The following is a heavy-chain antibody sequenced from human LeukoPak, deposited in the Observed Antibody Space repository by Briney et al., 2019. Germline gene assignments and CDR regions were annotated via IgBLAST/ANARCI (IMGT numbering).Heavy chain of an antibody. CDR2: IYTSGST. J-gene: IGHJ2*01. D-gene: IGHD6-19*01. CDR1: GGSISSYH. CDR3: ARDPIAVAGTWYFDL. Sequence: PSETLSLTCTVSGGSISSYHWSWIRQPVGKGLEWIGRIYTSGSTNYNPSLKSRVTMSVDTSKNHFSLKLRSVTAADTAVYYCARDPIAVAGTWYFDLWGRGTLVTVSS. V-gene: IGHV4-4*07.